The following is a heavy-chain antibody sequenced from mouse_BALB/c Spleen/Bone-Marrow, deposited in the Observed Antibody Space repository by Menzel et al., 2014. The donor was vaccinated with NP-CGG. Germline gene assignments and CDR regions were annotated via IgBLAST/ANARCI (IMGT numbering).Heavy chain of an antibody. CDR3: ARDNYGSRFDY. CDR2: INNNDGNT. CDR1: GFTFSSYG. V-gene: IGHV5-6-3*01. D-gene: IGHD1-1*01. J-gene: IGHJ2*01. Sequence: EVKLMESGGGLVQPGGSLKLSCAASGFTFSSYGMSWVRQTPDKRLELVATINNNDGNTYYPDSVKGRFTISRGNAKNTLYLQMSSLKSEDTAMYYCARDNYGSRFDYWGQGTTLTVSS.